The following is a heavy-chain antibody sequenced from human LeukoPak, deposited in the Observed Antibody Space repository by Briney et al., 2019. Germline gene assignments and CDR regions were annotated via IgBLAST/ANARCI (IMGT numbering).Heavy chain of an antibody. V-gene: IGHV1-2*02. D-gene: IGHD4-17*01. CDR3: ARDGSDYGDNYFDS. Sequence: ASVKVSCKASGYTFTDYYMHWVRQAPGQGLEWMGWINPDTGVTNCAQKFQGRVTMTRDTSITTAYMELSRLTSDDSAVYYCARDGSDYGDNYFDSWGQGTLVTVSS. CDR1: GYTFTDYY. CDR2: INPDTGVT. J-gene: IGHJ4*02.